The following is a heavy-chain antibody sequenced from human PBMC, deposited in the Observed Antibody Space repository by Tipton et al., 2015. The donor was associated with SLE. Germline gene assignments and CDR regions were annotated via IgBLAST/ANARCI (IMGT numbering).Heavy chain of an antibody. CDR2: IYYSGST. CDR3: ARAKDWEDGFDV. J-gene: IGHJ3*01. Sequence: TLSLTCTVSGGSISSSSYYWGWIRQPPGKGLEWIGSIYYSGSTYYNPPLKSRVTISVDTSKNQFSLTVFSVTAADTALYFCARAKDWEDGFDVWGQGTMVTVSA. V-gene: IGHV4-39*07. D-gene: IGHD3-9*01. CDR1: GGSISSSSYY.